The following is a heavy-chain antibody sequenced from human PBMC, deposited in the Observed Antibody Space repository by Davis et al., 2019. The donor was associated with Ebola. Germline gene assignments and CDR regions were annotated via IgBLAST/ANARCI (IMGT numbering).Heavy chain of an antibody. CDR1: GYTFTNYY. CDR2: INPKTGDT. Sequence: ASVKVSCKASGYTFTNYYMHWVRQAPGQGLEWMGWINPKTGDTYYSQNFQGRVAMTRDTSIRTAYMELNRLTSDDTAVYFCATDIVSTDDFFYYFAMAVWGQGTTVIVSS. J-gene: IGHJ6*02. V-gene: IGHV1-2*02. CDR3: ATDIVSTDDFFYYFAMAV. D-gene: IGHD5/OR15-5a*01.